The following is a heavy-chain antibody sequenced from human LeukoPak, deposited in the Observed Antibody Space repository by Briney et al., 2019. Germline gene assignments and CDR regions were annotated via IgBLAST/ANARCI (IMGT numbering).Heavy chain of an antibody. CDR2: IIGSSSYI. CDR1: GFTFGSYS. J-gene: IGHJ6*03. D-gene: IGHD6-13*01. Sequence: PGGSLRLSCAASGFTFGSYSRNWVRQAPGKGLGWFSSIIGSSSYIYYADSVKGRFTISRDNAKNSLYLQMNSLRAEDTAVYYCARGIAAAGTWYYYYMDVWGKGTTVTVSS. CDR3: ARGIAAAGTWYYYYMDV. V-gene: IGHV3-21*01.